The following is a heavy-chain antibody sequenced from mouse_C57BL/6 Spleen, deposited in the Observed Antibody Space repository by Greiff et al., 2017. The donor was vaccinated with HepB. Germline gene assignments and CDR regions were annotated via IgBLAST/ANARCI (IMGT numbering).Heavy chain of an antibody. CDR2: IHPNSGST. V-gene: IGHV1-64*01. D-gene: IGHD2-4*01. Sequence: VQLQQSGPELVKPGASVKISCKASGYTFTDYYINWVKQRPGQGLEWIGMIHPNSGSTNYNEKFKSKATLTVDKSSSTAYMQLSSLTSEDSAVYYCAYYDYDPYAMDYWGQGTSVTVSS. CDR3: AYYDYDPYAMDY. J-gene: IGHJ4*01. CDR1: GYTFTDYY.